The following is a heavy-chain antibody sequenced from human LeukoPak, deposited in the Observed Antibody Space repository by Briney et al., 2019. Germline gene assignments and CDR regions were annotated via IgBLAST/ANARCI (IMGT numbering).Heavy chain of an antibody. CDR2: IKRKTDGGPT. J-gene: IGHJ4*02. CDR3: ARDLRGSWAPGY. V-gene: IGHV3-15*01. D-gene: IGHD6-13*01. CDR1: GFTYSNAW. Sequence: GGSLRLSCAASGFTYSNAWMSCARQAPGKALEWVGRIKRKTDGGPTDYAAPVKCRFTISRDDSKNTLYLQRNSLKTEDTAVYYCARDLRGSWAPGYWGQGTLVTVSS.